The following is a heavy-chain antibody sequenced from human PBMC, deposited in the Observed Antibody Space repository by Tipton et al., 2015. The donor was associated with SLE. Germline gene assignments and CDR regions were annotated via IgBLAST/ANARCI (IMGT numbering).Heavy chain of an antibody. J-gene: IGHJ3*02. V-gene: IGHV4-34*01. CDR2: INHSGST. Sequence: LRLSCAVYGGSFSGYYWSWIRQPPGKGLEWIGEINHSGSTNYNPSLKSRVTISVDTSKNQFSLKLSPVTAADTAVYYCARGRPAFDIWGQGTMVTVSS. CDR3: ARGRPAFDI. CDR1: GGSFSGYY.